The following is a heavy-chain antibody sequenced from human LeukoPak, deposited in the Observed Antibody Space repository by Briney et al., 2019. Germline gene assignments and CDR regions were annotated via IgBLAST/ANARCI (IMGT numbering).Heavy chain of an antibody. D-gene: IGHD6-25*01. V-gene: IGHV3-53*01. J-gene: IGHJ4*02. CDR1: EFTVSRNY. CDR3: ARGISDSGNVFDY. Sequence: GGSLRLSCVASEFTVSRNYMTWVRQAPGKGLEWVSVIYSGGNTYYADSVKGRFTISRDNSKKTLYLQMDSLRAEDTAVYYCARGISDSGNVFDYWGQGTLVTVSS. CDR2: IYSGGNT.